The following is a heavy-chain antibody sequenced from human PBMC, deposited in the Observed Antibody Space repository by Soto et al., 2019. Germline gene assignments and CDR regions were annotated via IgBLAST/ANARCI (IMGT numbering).Heavy chain of an antibody. J-gene: IGHJ5*02. V-gene: IGHV3-30*18. CDR2: ISYDGSNK. D-gene: IGHD4-17*01. CDR3: AKDLEDGDYVEDGFAP. CDR1: GFTFSSYG. Sequence: QVQLVESGGGVVQPGRSLRLSCAASGFTFSSYGMHWVRQAPGKGLEWVAVISYDGSNKYYADSVKGRFTISRDNSKNTLYLQMNSLRAEETAVYYCAKDLEDGDYVEDGFAPWGQGTLVTVSS.